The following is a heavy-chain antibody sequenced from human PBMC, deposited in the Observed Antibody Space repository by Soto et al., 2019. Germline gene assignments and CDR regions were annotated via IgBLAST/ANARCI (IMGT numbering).Heavy chain of an antibody. Sequence: QVQLVESGGGVVQPGRSLRLSCAASGFTFSSYGMHWVRQAPGKGLEWVAVIWYDGSNKYYADSVKGRFTISRDNSKNTLYLQMNSLRAEDTAVYYCARDVMVTAMVMWYFDLWGRGTLVTVSS. CDR1: GFTFSSYG. CDR3: ARDVMVTAMVMWYFDL. D-gene: IGHD2-21*02. J-gene: IGHJ2*01. V-gene: IGHV3-33*01. CDR2: IWYDGSNK.